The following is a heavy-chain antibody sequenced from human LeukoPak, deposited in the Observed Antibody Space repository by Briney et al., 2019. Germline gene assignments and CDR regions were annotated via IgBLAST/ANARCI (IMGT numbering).Heavy chain of an antibody. J-gene: IGHJ5*02. CDR3: ARAPYSSSAPPVVPLFDP. D-gene: IGHD6-6*01. CDR2: IYSGGST. Sequence: GGSLRLSCAASGFTVSSNYMSWVRQAPGKGLEWVSVIYSGGSTYYADSVKGRFTISRDNSKNTLYLQMNSLRAEDTAVYYCARAPYSSSAPPVVPLFDPWGQGTLVTVSS. CDR1: GFTVSSNY. V-gene: IGHV3-66*01.